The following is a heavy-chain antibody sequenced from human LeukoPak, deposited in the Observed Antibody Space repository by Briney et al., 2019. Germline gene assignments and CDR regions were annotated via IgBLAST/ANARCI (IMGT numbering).Heavy chain of an antibody. V-gene: IGHV5-51*01. Sequence: GDSLKISCKGSGYTFTNYWIGWVRQMPGKGLEWMGIIYPGDSDTRYSPSFQGQVTISADKSISTAYLQWSSLKASDTAMYYCARSGLGWYYDFWSGFPVWGQGTMVTVSS. CDR1: GYTFTNYW. J-gene: IGHJ3*01. CDR2: IYPGDSDT. D-gene: IGHD3-3*01. CDR3: ARSGLGWYYDFWSGFPV.